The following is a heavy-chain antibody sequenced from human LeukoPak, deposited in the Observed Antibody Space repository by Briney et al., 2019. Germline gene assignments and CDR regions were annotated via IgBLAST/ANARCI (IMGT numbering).Heavy chain of an antibody. Sequence: SETLSLTCTVSGGSISSSSYYWGWIRQPPGKGLEWIGEINHSGSTNYNPSLKSRVTISVDTSKNQFSLKLSSVTAADTAVYYCARGGTGRYFDYWGQGTLVTVSS. CDR1: GGSISSSSYY. J-gene: IGHJ4*02. CDR3: ARGGTGRYFDY. CDR2: INHSGST. D-gene: IGHD3/OR15-3a*01. V-gene: IGHV4-39*07.